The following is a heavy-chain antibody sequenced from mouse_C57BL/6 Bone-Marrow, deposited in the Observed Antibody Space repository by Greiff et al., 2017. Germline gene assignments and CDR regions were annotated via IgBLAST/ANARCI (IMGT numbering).Heavy chain of an antibody. J-gene: IGHJ2*01. D-gene: IGHD2-13*01. CDR1: GFTFSSYA. Sequence: EVHLVESGGGLVKPGGSLKLSCAASGFTFSSYAMSWVRQTPEKRLEWVATISDGGSYTYYPDNVKGRFTISRDNAKNNLYLQMSHLKSEDTAMYYCARDFLMGTGRNYFDYWGQGTTLTVSS. V-gene: IGHV5-4*01. CDR3: ARDFLMGTGRNYFDY. CDR2: ISDGGSYT.